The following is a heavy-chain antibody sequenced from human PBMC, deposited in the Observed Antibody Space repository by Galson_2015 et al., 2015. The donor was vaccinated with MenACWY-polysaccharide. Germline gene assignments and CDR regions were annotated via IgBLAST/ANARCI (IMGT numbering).Heavy chain of an antibody. CDR1: GFTFSSYL. J-gene: IGHJ4*01. V-gene: IGHV3-48*01. CDR2: IGTSSSTI. CDR3: ARGYMVRGGYFDP. Sequence: SLRLSCAVSGFTFSSYLMTWVRQAPGKGLEWVSYIGTSSSTISYADSVRGRFTISRDNAENSLYLQMNSLRVEDTAMYYCARGYMVRGGYFDPWGHGTLVTVSS. D-gene: IGHD3-10*01.